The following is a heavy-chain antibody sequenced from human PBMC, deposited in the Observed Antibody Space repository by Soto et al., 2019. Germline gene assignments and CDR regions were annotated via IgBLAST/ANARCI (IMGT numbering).Heavy chain of an antibody. D-gene: IGHD6-13*01. CDR3: ARDRRRIAAAGTRGDWFDP. V-gene: IGHV1-2*02. Sequence: VQLLESGGGLVQPGASVKVSCKASGYTFTGYYMHWVRQAPGQGLEWMGWINPNSGGTNYAQKFQGRVTMTRDTSISTAYMELSRLRSDDTAVYYCARDRRRIAAAGTRGDWFDPWGQGTLVTVSS. CDR2: INPNSGGT. CDR1: GYTFTGYY. J-gene: IGHJ5*02.